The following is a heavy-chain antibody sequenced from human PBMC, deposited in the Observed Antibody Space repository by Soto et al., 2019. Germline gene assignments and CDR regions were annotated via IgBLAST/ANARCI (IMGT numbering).Heavy chain of an antibody. D-gene: IGHD6-19*01. V-gene: IGHV1-8*01. J-gene: IGHJ4*02. CDR3: ARGVAAGFAY. Sequence: QVQLVQSGAEVKEPGASVKVSCRASGYTFTSYDINWVRQATGQGPEWMGWVNPTSGNARYTQNFQGRVTMTRDTSITTAYMELSSLRSEDTAVYYCARGVAAGFAYWWQGTRVTVSS. CDR2: VNPTSGNA. CDR1: GYTFTSYD.